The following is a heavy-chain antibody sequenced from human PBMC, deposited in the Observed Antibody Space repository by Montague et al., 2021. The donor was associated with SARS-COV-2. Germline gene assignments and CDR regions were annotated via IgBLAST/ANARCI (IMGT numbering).Heavy chain of an antibody. CDR2: VYSGGAT. D-gene: IGHD3-3*01. J-gene: IGHJ6*02. Sequence: TLSLTCNVSGGSMISGGYYWSWIRQLPGKGLEWIGYVYSGGATYYNPSLKSRVTISEDMSKNQFSLRLTSVTAADTAVYYCVRDGGLRFSGGAMDVWGQGTTVTVSS. CDR1: GGSMISGGYY. V-gene: IGHV4-31*03. CDR3: VRDGGLRFSGGAMDV.